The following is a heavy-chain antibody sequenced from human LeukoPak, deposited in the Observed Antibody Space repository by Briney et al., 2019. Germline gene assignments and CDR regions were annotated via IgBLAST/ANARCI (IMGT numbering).Heavy chain of an antibody. CDR2: INHSGST. CDR1: GGSFSDYY. D-gene: IGHD5-12*01. Sequence: SETLSLTCAVYGGSFSDYYWTWIRQVPGKGLEWIGEINHSGSTNYNPSLKSRVTISVDTSKNQFSLKLSSVTAADTAMYYCATSGYSGYDLNSWGQGTLVTVSS. V-gene: IGHV4-34*01. J-gene: IGHJ4*02. CDR3: ATSGYSGYDLNS.